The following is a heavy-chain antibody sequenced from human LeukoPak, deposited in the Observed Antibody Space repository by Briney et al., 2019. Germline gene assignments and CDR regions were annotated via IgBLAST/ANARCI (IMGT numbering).Heavy chain of an antibody. Sequence: ASVKVSCKASGYTFTSYYMHWVRQAPGQRLEWMGIINPSGGSTSYAQKFQGRVTMTRDTSTSTAYMELSSLRSEDTAVYYCASSRANWGSILVYGMDVWGKGTTVTVSS. CDR2: INPSGGST. CDR3: ASSRANWGSILVYGMDV. CDR1: GYTFTSYY. J-gene: IGHJ6*04. D-gene: IGHD7-27*01. V-gene: IGHV1-46*01.